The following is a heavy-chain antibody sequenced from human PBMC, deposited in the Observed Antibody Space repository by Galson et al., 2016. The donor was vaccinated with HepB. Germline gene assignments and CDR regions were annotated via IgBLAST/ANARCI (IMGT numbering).Heavy chain of an antibody. CDR3: ATMGSSPGGFDS. V-gene: IGHV4-39*01. CDR1: GGSISSFFYY. CDR2: SYYSGTT. J-gene: IGHJ4*02. Sequence: SETLSLTCSVSGGSISSFFYYWGWIRQPPGKGLDWIGSSYYSGTTYYDPPLKRRVTMSVDTSKNQFSLKLNSVTAADTAVYYCATMGSSPGGFDSWGQGTLVTVSS. D-gene: IGHD6-13*01.